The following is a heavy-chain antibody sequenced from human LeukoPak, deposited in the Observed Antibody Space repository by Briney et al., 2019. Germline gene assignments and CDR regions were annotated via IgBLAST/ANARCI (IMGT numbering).Heavy chain of an antibody. V-gene: IGHV1-18*01. CDR1: GFTFTGYG. Sequence: GASVKVSCKASGFTFTGYGITWVRQAPGQGLEWMGWISAYNGNTNYAQKLQGRVTMTTDTSTSTAYMELRSLRSDDTAVYYCARVMGFVKDLENWGQGTLVTVSS. D-gene: IGHD2-8*01. CDR3: ARVMGFVKDLEN. CDR2: ISAYNGNT. J-gene: IGHJ4*02.